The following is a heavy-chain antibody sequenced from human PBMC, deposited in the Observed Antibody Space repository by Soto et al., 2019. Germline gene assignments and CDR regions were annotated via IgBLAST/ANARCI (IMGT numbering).Heavy chain of an antibody. J-gene: IGHJ6*02. D-gene: IGHD3-10*01. V-gene: IGHV4-34*01. CDR3: ARLRGARAMDV. Sequence: QVQLQQWGAGLLKPSETLSLTCAVYGGSFSGYYWSWIRQPPGKGLEWIGEINHSGSTNYNPSLKSRVTISVDTSKNQFSLKLSTVTAADTAVYYCARLRGARAMDVWGQGTTVTVSS. CDR2: INHSGST. CDR1: GGSFSGYY.